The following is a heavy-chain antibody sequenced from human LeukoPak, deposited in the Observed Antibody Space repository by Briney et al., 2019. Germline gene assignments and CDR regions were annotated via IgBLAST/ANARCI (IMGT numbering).Heavy chain of an antibody. CDR2: INPNSGGT. D-gene: IGHD4-17*01. Sequence: ASVKVSCKAFGYTFTSNYMHWVRQAPGQGLEWMGWINPNSGGTNYAQKFQGRVTMTRDTSISTAYMELSRLRSDDTAVYYCARAGETDYGDYVHWFHYMDVWGKGTTVTISS. CDR3: ARAGETDYGDYVHWFHYMDV. J-gene: IGHJ6*03. V-gene: IGHV1-2*02. CDR1: GYTFTSNY.